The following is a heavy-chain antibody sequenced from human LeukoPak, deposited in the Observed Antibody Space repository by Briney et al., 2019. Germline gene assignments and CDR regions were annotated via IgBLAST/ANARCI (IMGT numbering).Heavy chain of an antibody. CDR3: ARDETKAFLRGLTSKGPFDY. Sequence: SEALSLTCTVSGGSISSSSYNWGWIRQPPGKGLEWIGSIYYSGSTYYNSSLKSRVTISVDTSKNQFSLKLSSVTAADTAVYYCARDETKAFLRGLTSKGPFDYWGQGTLVTVSS. J-gene: IGHJ4*02. D-gene: IGHD1-1*01. CDR1: GGSISSSSYN. CDR2: IYYSGST. V-gene: IGHV4-39*07.